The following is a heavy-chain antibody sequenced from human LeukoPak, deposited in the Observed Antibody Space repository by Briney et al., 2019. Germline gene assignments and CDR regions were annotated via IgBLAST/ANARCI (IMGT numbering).Heavy chain of an antibody. V-gene: IGHV1-18*01. CDR2: ISAYNGDT. CDR1: GYTFTSYG. D-gene: IGHD6-6*01. Sequence: ASVKVSCKASGYTFTSYGISWVRQAPGQGLEWMGWISAYNGDTNYAQKLQGRVTMTTDTSTSTAYMELRSLRSDDTAVYYCARVPSSHSSSSRERPHNWFDPWGQGTLVTVSS. CDR3: ARVPSSHSSSSRERPHNWFDP. J-gene: IGHJ5*02.